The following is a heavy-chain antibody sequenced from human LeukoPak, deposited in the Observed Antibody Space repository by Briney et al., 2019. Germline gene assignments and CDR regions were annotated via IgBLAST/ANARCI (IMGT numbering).Heavy chain of an antibody. D-gene: IGHD6-19*01. J-gene: IGHJ4*02. Sequence: PGGSLRLSCAASGFTFSSYSMNWVRLAPGKGLEWVSYISSSSSTIYYADSVKGRFTISRDNAKNSLYLQMNSLRDEDTAVYYCARDRETHSSGWYRSDYWGQGTLVTVSS. CDR3: ARDRETHSSGWYRSDY. CDR2: ISSSSSTI. V-gene: IGHV3-48*02. CDR1: GFTFSSYS.